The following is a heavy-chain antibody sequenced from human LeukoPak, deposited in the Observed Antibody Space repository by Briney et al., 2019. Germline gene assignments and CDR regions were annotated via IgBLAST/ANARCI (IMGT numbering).Heavy chain of an antibody. Sequence: SGTLSLTCTVSGGSISSNNWWSWVRQPPGLGLEWIGEIFHSGSTNYNPSLKSRVTISVDTSKNRFSLKLSSVTAADTAVYYCAAPRDGYNLGYWGRGTLVTVSS. V-gene: IGHV4-4*02. J-gene: IGHJ4*02. D-gene: IGHD5-24*01. CDR3: AAPRDGYNLGY. CDR2: IFHSGST. CDR1: GGSISSNNW.